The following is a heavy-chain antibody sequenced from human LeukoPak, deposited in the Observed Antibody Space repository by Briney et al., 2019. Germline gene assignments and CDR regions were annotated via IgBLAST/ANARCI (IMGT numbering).Heavy chain of an antibody. CDR3: TGVKGTGWYIDY. J-gene: IGHJ4*02. Sequence: GGSLRLSCTASGFTFGEYAMSWVRQAPGEGLEWVGLIRSKTYGGTTEYAASVKGRFTISRDDSKSIAYLQMNSLKTEDTAVYYCTGVKGTGWYIDYWGQGTLVTVSS. V-gene: IGHV3-49*04. CDR1: GFTFGEYA. D-gene: IGHD2-8*02. CDR2: IRSKTYGGTT.